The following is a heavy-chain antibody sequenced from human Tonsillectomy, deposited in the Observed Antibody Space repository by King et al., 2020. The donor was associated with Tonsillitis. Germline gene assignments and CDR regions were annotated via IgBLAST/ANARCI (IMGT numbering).Heavy chain of an antibody. CDR2: IYYSGST. Sequence: QLQESGPGLVKPSETLSLTCTVSGGSISSSSYYWGWIRQPPGKGLEWIGSIYYSGSTYYNPSPKSRVTTSVDTSKNQFSLKLRSVTAADTAVYYCARHDVDTAMVTAFDIWGQGTMVTVSS. CDR1: GGSISSSSYY. V-gene: IGHV4-39*01. D-gene: IGHD5-18*01. CDR3: ARHDVDTAMVTAFDI. J-gene: IGHJ3*02.